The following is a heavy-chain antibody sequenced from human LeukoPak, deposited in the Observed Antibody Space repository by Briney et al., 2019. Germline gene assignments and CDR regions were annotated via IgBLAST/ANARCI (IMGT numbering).Heavy chain of an antibody. V-gene: IGHV1-18*01. Sequence: ASVKVSCTASGYTFTGYGISCGRQAPGQGLEWMGWISAYNGNTNYAQKLQGRVTMTTDTSTSTAYMQLRSLRSDDTAVYYCARDAPSLYYDSSGYSPDYWGQGTLVTVSS. CDR1: GYTFTGYG. J-gene: IGHJ4*02. D-gene: IGHD3-22*01. CDR2: ISAYNGNT. CDR3: ARDAPSLYYDSSGYSPDY.